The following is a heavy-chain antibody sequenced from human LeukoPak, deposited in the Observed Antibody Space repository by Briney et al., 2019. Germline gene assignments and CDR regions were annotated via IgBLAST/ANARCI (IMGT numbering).Heavy chain of an antibody. V-gene: IGHV3-66*01. D-gene: IGHD3-22*01. J-gene: IGHJ4*02. Sequence: GGSLRLSCAASGFTVSSNYMSWVRQAPGKGLEWVSIIYSGGSTYYADSVKGRFTISRDNSKNTLYLQMNSLRAEDTAVYYCARSPFLYYYDSSGYYALDYWGQGTLVTVSS. CDR1: GFTVSSNY. CDR2: IYSGGST. CDR3: ARSPFLYYYDSSGYYALDY.